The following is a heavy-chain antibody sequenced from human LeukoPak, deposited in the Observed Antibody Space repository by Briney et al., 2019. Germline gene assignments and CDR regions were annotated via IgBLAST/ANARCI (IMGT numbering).Heavy chain of an antibody. V-gene: IGHV1-69*05. Sequence: GASVKVSCKASGGTFSSYAISWVRQAPGQGLEWMGGIIPIFGTANYAQKFQGRVTITTDESTSTAYMELSSLRSEDTAVYYCARGMVKYQLLYWYFDLWGRGTLVTVSS. D-gene: IGHD2-2*01. CDR2: IIPIFGTA. CDR3: ARGMVKYQLLYWYFDL. J-gene: IGHJ2*01. CDR1: GGTFSSYA.